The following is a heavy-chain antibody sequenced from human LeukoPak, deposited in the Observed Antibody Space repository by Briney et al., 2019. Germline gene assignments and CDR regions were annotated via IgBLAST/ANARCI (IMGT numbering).Heavy chain of an antibody. Sequence: ETLSLTCAVYGGSFSGYYWSWIRQPPGKGLEWVGRIKSKTDGGTTDYAAPVKGRFTISRDDSKNTLYLQMNSLKTEDTAVYYCTTDSAYAFDPWGQGTLVTVSS. CDR1: GGSFSGYY. CDR2: IKSKTDGGTT. CDR3: TTDSAYAFDP. J-gene: IGHJ5*02. D-gene: IGHD2-8*01. V-gene: IGHV3-15*01.